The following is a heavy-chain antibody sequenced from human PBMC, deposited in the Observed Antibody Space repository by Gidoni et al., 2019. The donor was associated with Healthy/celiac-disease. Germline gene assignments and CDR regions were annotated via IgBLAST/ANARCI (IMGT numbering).Heavy chain of an antibody. CDR3: AKDSVVTGAYYYYGMDV. CDR1: GFTFDDYA. CDR2: ISWNSGSI. Sequence: EVQLVESGGGLVQPGRSLRLSCAASGFTFDDYAMHWVRQAPGKGLEWVSGISWNSGSIGYADSVKGRFTISRDNAKNSLYLQMNSLRAEDTALYYCAKDSVVTGAYYYYGMDVWGQGTTVTVSS. D-gene: IGHD3-22*01. V-gene: IGHV3-9*01. J-gene: IGHJ6*02.